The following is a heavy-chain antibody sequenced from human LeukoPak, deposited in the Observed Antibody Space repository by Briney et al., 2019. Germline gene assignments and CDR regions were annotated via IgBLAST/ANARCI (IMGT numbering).Heavy chain of an antibody. J-gene: IGHJ4*02. CDR1: GFTFSSCA. Sequence: PGGSLRLSCAASGFTFSSCAMSWVRLAPGKGREWVSAISGSGGSTYYADSVKSRFTISRDNSKNTLYLQMNSLKTEDTAVYYCTSLWPYWGQGTLVTVSS. D-gene: IGHD3-10*01. CDR3: TSLWPY. CDR2: ISGSGGST. V-gene: IGHV3-23*01.